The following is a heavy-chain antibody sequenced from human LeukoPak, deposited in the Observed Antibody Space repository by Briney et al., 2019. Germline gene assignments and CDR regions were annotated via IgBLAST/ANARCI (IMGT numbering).Heavy chain of an antibody. CDR1: GFTVSRNY. CDR3: ARVDRSGSGAFDI. J-gene: IGHJ3*02. D-gene: IGHD3-22*01. CDR2: IYSSGGT. Sequence: GGSLRLSCAAPGFTVSRNYMSWVRQAPGKGLEWVSVIYSSGGTHYADSVKGRFIISRDNPKKTMYLQMNSLSAEDTAAYYCARVDRSGSGAFDIWGQGTMVTVSS. V-gene: IGHV3-53*01.